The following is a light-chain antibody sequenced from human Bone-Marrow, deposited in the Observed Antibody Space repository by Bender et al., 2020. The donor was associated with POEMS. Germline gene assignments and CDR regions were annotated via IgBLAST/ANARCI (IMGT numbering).Light chain of an antibody. CDR1: NIGSKS. Sequence: SYVVTQPPSMSLAPGKTAMIPCGGDNIGSKSVQWYQQKPGQAPVLVIYEDVDRPSEITARFSGSISGNTATLTITGVEAGDEADYYCQVWDRSTDHVVFGGGTKLTVL. CDR3: QVWDRSTDHVV. V-gene: IGLV3-21*04. J-gene: IGLJ3*02. CDR2: EDV.